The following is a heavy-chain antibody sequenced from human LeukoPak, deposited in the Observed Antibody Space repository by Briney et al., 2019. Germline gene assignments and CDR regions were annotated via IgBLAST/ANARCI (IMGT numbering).Heavy chain of an antibody. J-gene: IGHJ4*02. CDR2: IQYDGTNK. CDR3: ARDRTAYSYGTLFDY. D-gene: IGHD5-12*01. CDR1: TSTFSIYG. V-gene: IGHV3-30*02. Sequence: PGGSLRLSCAASTSTFSIYGMHWVRQAPGKGLEWVAFIQYDGTNKYYADSVKGRFTISRDNSRNTLYLQMNSLRAEDTAVYYCARDRTAYSYGTLFDYWGQGTLVTVSS.